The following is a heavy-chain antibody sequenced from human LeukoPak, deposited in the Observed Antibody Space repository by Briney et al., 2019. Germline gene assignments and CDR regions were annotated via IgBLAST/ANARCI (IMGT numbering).Heavy chain of an antibody. CDR2: MNGGNGNT. Sequence: ASVKVSCKASGYIFTDYAIHWLRQAPGQRPEWMGWMNGGNGNTKYSQKFQGRITLIRDTSAATAYMELSSLRHDDLAVYYCARGAHKRDDYGGFFDYWGQGTLVTVSS. CDR3: ARGAHKRDDYGGFFDY. CDR1: GYIFTDYA. D-gene: IGHD4-23*01. V-gene: IGHV1-3*01. J-gene: IGHJ4*02.